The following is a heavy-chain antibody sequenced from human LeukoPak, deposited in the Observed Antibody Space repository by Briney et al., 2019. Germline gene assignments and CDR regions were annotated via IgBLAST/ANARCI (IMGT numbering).Heavy chain of an antibody. CDR1: GFAFNTFA. J-gene: IGHJ4*02. D-gene: IGHD5-24*01. CDR2: ISYDGSDK. Sequence: GGSLRLYCAASGFAFNTFAMNWVRQAPGKGLEWVVVISYDGSDKYYADSVKGRFTISRDNSENTLYLQMNSLRPEDTAMYYCASGKWLQSYFDYWGQGTLVTVSS. CDR3: ASGKWLQSYFDY. V-gene: IGHV3-30*04.